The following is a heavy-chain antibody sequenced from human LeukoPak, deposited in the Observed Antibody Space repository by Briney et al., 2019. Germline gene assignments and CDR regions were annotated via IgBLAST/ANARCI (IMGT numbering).Heavy chain of an antibody. J-gene: IGHJ4*02. D-gene: IGHD2-15*01. CDR2: ISPSGATI. V-gene: IGHV3-11*01. CDR1: GFTVSSNY. Sequence: GGSLRLSCATSGFTVSSNYMSWVRQAPGKGLEWVSYISPSGATISYADSVKGRFTTSRDNAKSSLYLQMNSLRAEDTAVYYCARCRGHSCCFDNWGQGTQVTVSS. CDR3: ARCRGHSCCFDN.